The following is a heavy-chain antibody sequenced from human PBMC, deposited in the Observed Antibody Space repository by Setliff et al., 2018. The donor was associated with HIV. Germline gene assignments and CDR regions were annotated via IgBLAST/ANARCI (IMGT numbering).Heavy chain of an antibody. CDR2: IYWNDDK. CDR1: GFSLSTSGVG. D-gene: IGHD3-3*01. Sequence: SGPTLVNPTQTLTLTCTFSGFSLSTSGVGVGWIRQPPGKALECLALIYWNDDKRYSPSLKSRLTITKDTSKNQVVLTITNMDPVGTATSYCARIREPYDFWSGSLVYFDYWGQGTLVTVSS. J-gene: IGHJ4*02. CDR3: ARIREPYDFWSGSLVYFDY. V-gene: IGHV2-5*01.